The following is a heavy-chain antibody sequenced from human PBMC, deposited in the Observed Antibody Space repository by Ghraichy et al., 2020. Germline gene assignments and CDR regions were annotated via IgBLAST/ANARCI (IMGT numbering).Heavy chain of an antibody. Sequence: LSLTCAASGFTFSNYYMSWIRQAPGKGLEWVSYISSSSSYTNYADSVKGRFTISRDNAKNSLYLQMNSLRAEDTAVYYCARAKKDGSSWYLRRGAFTPDYWGQGTLVTVSS. CDR2: ISSSSSYT. CDR3: ARAKKDGSSWYLRRGAFTPDY. CDR1: GFTFSNYY. V-gene: IGHV3-11*05. D-gene: IGHD6-13*01. J-gene: IGHJ4*02.